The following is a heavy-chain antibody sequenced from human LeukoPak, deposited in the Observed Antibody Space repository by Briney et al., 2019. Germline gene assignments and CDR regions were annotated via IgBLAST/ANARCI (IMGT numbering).Heavy chain of an antibody. D-gene: IGHD4-17*01. CDR3: AKEGGRTVTTWRVNWFDP. CDR2: ISGSGGST. V-gene: IGHV3-23*01. CDR1: GFMFSDYA. Sequence: QPGGSLRLSCVASGFMFSDYAMSWVRQAPGKGLEWVSAISGSGGSTYYADSVKGRFTISRDNSKNTLYLQMNSLRAEDTAVYYCAKEGGRTVTTWRVNWFDPWGQGTLVTVSS. J-gene: IGHJ5*02.